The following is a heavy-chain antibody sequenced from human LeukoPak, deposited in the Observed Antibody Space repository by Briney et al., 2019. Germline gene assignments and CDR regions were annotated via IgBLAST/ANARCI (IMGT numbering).Heavy chain of an antibody. Sequence: ASVKVSCKASGYTFTSYGISWVRQAPGQGLEWMGWISAYNGNTNYAQKLQGRVTMTTDTSTSTAYMELRSLRSDDTAVYYCATDRVKSSGYQLDAFDIWGQGTMVTVSS. J-gene: IGHJ3*02. CDR2: ISAYNGNT. CDR1: GYTFTSYG. CDR3: ATDRVKSSGYQLDAFDI. D-gene: IGHD3-22*01. V-gene: IGHV1-18*01.